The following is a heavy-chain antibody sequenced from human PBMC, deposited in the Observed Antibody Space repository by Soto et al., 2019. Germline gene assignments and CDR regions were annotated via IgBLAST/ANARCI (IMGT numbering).Heavy chain of an antibody. J-gene: IGHJ6*02. V-gene: IGHV1-8*01. CDR2: MNPNSGNT. CDR1: GYTFTSYD. Sequence: QVQLVQSGAEVKKPGASVKVSCKASGYTFTSYDINWVRQATGQGLEWMGWMNPNSGNTGYAQKFQGRVTMTRNTSVSTAYMELSSLRSEETAVYYCATGRLFYYYYYGMDVWCQGHTVTGSS. CDR3: ATGRLFYYYYYGMDV.